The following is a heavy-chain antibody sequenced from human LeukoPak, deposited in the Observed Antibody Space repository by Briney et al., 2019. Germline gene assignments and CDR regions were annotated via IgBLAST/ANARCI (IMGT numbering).Heavy chain of an antibody. CDR2: ISGSGGST. CDR3: AKDLTLGYYYDSSGYRY. Sequence: GGSLRLSCAASGFTFSSYAMSWVRQAPGKGLEWVSAISGSGGSTYYADSVKGRFTISSDNSKNTLYLQMNSPRAEDTAVYYCAKDLTLGYYYDSSGYRYWGQGTLVTVSS. V-gene: IGHV3-23*01. J-gene: IGHJ4*02. CDR1: GFTFSSYA. D-gene: IGHD3-22*01.